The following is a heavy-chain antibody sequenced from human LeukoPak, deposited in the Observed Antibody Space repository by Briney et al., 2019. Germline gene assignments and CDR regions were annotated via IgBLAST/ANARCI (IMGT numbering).Heavy chain of an antibody. CDR2: IYYSGST. CDR1: GGSISSSSYY. CDR3: ARDRPGGSSLDY. V-gene: IGHV4-39*07. D-gene: IGHD6-13*01. Sequence: PSETLSLTCTVSGGSISSSSYYWGWIRQPPGEGLEWIGSIYYSGSTYYNPSLKSRVTMSVDTSKNQFSLNLSSVTAADTAVYYCARDRPGGSSLDYWGQGILVTVSS. J-gene: IGHJ4*02.